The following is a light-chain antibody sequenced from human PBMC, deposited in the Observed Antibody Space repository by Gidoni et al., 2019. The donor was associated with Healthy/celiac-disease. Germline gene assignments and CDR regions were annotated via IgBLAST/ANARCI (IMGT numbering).Light chain of an antibody. Sequence: DIVMAQSPDSLAVSLGERATINCKSSQSVLYSSNNKNYLAWYQQKPGQPPKLLIYWASTRESGVPDRFSGSGSGTDFTLTISSLQAEDVAVYYCQQYYGTPITFXQXTRLEIK. CDR3: QQYYGTPIT. J-gene: IGKJ5*01. CDR1: QSVLYSSNNKNY. CDR2: WAS. V-gene: IGKV4-1*01.